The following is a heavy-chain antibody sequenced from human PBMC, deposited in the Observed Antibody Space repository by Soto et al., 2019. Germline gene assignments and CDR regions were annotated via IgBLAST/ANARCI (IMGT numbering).Heavy chain of an antibody. J-gene: IGHJ6*02. CDR2: ISGRGGST. V-gene: IGHV3-23*01. Sequence: EVQLLESGGGLVKPGGSLRLSCAASGFTFSSYAMSWVRQAPGKGLEGVSAISGRGGSTYYADSVKGRFTISRDNSKNTLYLQMNSLIAEDTAVYYCAKRAEAVRYDLDGMDVWGQGTTATVSS. D-gene: IGHD2-8*01. CDR3: AKRAEAVRYDLDGMDV. CDR1: GFTFSSYA.